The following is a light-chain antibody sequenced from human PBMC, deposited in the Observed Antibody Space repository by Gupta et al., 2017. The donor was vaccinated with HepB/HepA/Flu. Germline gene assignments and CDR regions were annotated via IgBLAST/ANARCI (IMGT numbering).Light chain of an antibody. CDR3: QQRSNWPPEYT. V-gene: IGKV3-11*01. Sequence: ELVLTQSPATLSVSPGERATLSCRPSQSVSSYLAWYQQKPGQAPRLLIYDASNRATGIPARFSGRGSGADFTLTISSLEPEDSAVYYCQQRSNWPPEYTFGQGTKLEIK. CDR2: DAS. J-gene: IGKJ2*01. CDR1: QSVSSY.